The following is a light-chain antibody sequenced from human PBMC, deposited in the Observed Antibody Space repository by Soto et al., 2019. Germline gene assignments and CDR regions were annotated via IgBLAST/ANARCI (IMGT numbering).Light chain of an antibody. Sequence: EIVLTQSPGTLSLSPGEGATLSCRASQSINSFLAWYQQRRGQAPRLLIHGASNRATGIPDRFSGSGSGTDFTLTISRLEPEDFAVYYCQHYGSSPPYTFGQGTKLEIK. CDR2: GAS. J-gene: IGKJ2*01. V-gene: IGKV3-20*01. CDR1: QSINSF. CDR3: QHYGSSPPYT.